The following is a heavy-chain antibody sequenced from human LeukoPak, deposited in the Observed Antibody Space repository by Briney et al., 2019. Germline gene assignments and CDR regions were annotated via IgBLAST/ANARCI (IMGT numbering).Heavy chain of an antibody. V-gene: IGHV4-30-2*01. Sequence: SQTLSLTCTVSGGSTSSGGYYWSWIRQPPGKGLEWIGYIYHSGSTYYNPSLKSRVTISVDRSKNQFSLKLSSVTAADTAVYYCARDWRYCSSTSCGVVWGQGTLVTVSS. CDR1: GGSTSSGGYY. D-gene: IGHD2-2*01. CDR2: IYHSGST. CDR3: ARDWRYCSSTSCGVV. J-gene: IGHJ4*02.